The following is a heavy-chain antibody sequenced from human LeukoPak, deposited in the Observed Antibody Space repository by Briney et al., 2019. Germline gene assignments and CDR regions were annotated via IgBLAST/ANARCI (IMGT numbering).Heavy chain of an antibody. J-gene: IGHJ4*02. D-gene: IGHD7-27*01. CDR2: INHSGST. V-gene: IGHV4-34*01. Sequence: PSETLSLTCAVYGGSFSGYYWSWIRQPPGKGLEWIGEINHSGSTNYNPSLKSRVTISVDTSKNQFSLKLSSVTAADTAVYYCARNWGVFDYWGQGTLVTVSS. CDR3: ARNWGVFDY. CDR1: GGSFSGYY.